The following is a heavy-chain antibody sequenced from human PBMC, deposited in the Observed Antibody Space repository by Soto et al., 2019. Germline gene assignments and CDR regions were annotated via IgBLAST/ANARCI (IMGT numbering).Heavy chain of an antibody. Sequence: EVQMLESGGGLVQTGGSLRLSCAASGFTFSSYAMSWVRQAPGKGLVWVSAISGSGGSTYYADSVKGRFTISRDNSKNTLYLQINSLRAEDTAVYYCAKGFSHYDYVRGSYPFFGYWGQGTMVTDSS. CDR1: GFTFSSYA. J-gene: IGHJ4*02. D-gene: IGHD3-16*02. CDR3: AKGFSHYDYVRGSYPFFGY. V-gene: IGHV3-23*01. CDR2: ISGSGGST.